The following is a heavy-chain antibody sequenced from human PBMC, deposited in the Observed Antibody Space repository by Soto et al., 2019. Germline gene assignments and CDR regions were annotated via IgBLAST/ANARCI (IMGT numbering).Heavy chain of an antibody. CDR3: ARGVSNYDYYYYYYMDV. CDR2: MNPNSGNT. V-gene: IGHV1-8*01. Sequence: ASVKVSCKASGYTFTSYDINWVRQATGQGLEWMGWMNPNSGNTGYAQKFQGRVTMTRNTSISTAYMELSSLRSEDTAVYYCARGVSNYDYYYYYYMDVWGKGTTVTVSS. D-gene: IGHD4-4*01. CDR1: GYTFTSYD. J-gene: IGHJ6*03.